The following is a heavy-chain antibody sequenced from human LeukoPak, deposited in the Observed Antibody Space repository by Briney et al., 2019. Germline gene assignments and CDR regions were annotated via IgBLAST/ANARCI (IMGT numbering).Heavy chain of an antibody. D-gene: IGHD6-19*01. CDR3: ARASGYSGAWYIDY. CDR2: INPNSGGT. V-gene: IGHV1-2*02. CDR1: GYTFTAYY. Sequence: GASVKLSCKASGYTFTAYYMHWVRQAPGQGLEWMGWINPNSGGTNNAQKFQGRVTITRDTSITTAYMEMSSLRSDDTAVYYCARASGYSGAWYIDYWGQGTLVTVSS. J-gene: IGHJ4*02.